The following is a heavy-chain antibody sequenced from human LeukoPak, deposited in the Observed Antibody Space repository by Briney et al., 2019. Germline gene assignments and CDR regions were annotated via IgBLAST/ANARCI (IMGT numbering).Heavy chain of an antibody. CDR3: VRDQFFSFDY. CDR2: ISGTSSLI. Sequence: GGSLRLSCAASGFTFSTYSMNWVRQAPGKGLEWVSYISGTSSLIYYADSVRGRFTISRDNAKNSLYLQMNSLRDEDTAVYYCVRDQFFSFDYWGQGTLVTVSS. V-gene: IGHV3-48*02. CDR1: GFTFSTYS. J-gene: IGHJ4*02. D-gene: IGHD3-3*01.